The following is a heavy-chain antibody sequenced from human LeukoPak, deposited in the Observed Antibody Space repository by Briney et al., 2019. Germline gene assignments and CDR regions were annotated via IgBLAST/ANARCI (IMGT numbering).Heavy chain of an antibody. CDR2: IYHSGST. CDR3: ARRGMSTYAFDI. D-gene: IGHD2/OR15-2a*01. J-gene: IGHJ3*02. V-gene: IGHV4-38-2*01. CDR1: GYSISSGYS. Sequence: SETLSLTCAVSGYSISSGYSWGWIRQPPGKGLEWIGSIYHSGSTYYNPSLKSRVTISVDTSKNQFSLKLSSVTTADTAVYYCARRGMSTYAFDIWGQVTMVTVSS.